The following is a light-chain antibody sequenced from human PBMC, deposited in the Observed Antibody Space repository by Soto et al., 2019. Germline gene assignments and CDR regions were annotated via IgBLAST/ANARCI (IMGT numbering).Light chain of an antibody. CDR2: DAS. CDR3: HHYNYYSQP. Sequence: DIQITQSPSTLSASVGGGGTITCRASQSIRYWLAWYQQKPGKAPKVLIYDASSLERGVPSRFSGSGSGTQFTLTISSLQPDDFATYYCHHYNYYSQPCGQGTKVDIK. CDR1: QSIRYW. J-gene: IGKJ1*01. V-gene: IGKV1-5*01.